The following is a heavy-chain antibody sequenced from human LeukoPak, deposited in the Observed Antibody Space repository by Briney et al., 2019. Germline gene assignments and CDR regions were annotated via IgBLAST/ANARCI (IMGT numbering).Heavy chain of an antibody. D-gene: IGHD3-22*01. J-gene: IGHJ5*02. V-gene: IGHV4-4*02. CDR1: GGSISSSNW. CDR2: IYHSGST. Sequence: SGTLSLTCAVSGGSISSSNWWSWVRQPPGKGLEWIGEIYHSGSTNYNPSLKSRVTISVDTSKNQFSLKLSSVTAADTAVYYCARQLPFQKRNYYDSSGLRTGRVLSYWFDPGAREPWSPSPQ. CDR3: ARQLPFQKRNYYDSSGLRTGRVLSYWFDP.